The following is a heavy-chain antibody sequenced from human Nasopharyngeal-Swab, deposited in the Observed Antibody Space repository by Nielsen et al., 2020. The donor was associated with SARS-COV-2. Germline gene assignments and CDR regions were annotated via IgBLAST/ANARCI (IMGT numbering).Heavy chain of an antibody. Sequence: ASVKVSCKASGYTFTSNVLNWVRQAPGQGPEYIGWISTKKGAPTYAQAFTGRFVISLDTSVSTTYLQISSLKADDTAVYYCARENQEYANIWIDYWGQGTQVTVSS. CDR1: GYTFTSNV. CDR3: ARENQEYANIWIDY. V-gene: IGHV7-4-1*02. D-gene: IGHD1-1*01. CDR2: ISTKKGAP. J-gene: IGHJ4*02.